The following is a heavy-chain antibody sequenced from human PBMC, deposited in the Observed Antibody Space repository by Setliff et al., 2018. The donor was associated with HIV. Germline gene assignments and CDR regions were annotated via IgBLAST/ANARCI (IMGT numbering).Heavy chain of an antibody. D-gene: IGHD6-13*01. CDR2: IYTSSGT. Sequence: PSETLSLTCTVSGGSISGYHWNWLRQTPGKGLEWIGYIYTSSGTNYNHSLRTRVIISVDTSNQFSLKLSSVTAADAAVYYCARSPSYRSSWEYYFDYWGQGILVTVSS. V-gene: IGHV4-4*09. J-gene: IGHJ4*02. CDR3: ARSPSYRSSWEYYFDY. CDR1: GGSISGYH.